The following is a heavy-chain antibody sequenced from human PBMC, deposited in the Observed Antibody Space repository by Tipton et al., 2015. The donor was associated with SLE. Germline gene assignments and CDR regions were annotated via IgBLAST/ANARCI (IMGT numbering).Heavy chain of an antibody. CDR2: TDYGGTT. CDR3: ARLWLGYYYMDV. CDR1: GGSINSYY. D-gene: IGHD3-9*01. V-gene: IGHV4-59*12. Sequence: TLSLTCTASGGSINSYYWSWIRQPPGKGLEWLAYTDYGGTTYYNPSLESRLTTSVDRSRNQFSLKVSSVTAADTAVYYCARLWLGYYYMDVWGKGTTVTVSS. J-gene: IGHJ6*03.